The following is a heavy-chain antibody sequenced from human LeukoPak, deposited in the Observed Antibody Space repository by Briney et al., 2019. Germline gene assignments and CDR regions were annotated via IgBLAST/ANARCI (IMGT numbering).Heavy chain of an antibody. Sequence: GGSLRLSCAASGFSFNSDWMDWVRQAPGKGLEWVANIKHDESEKNYLDSVKGRFTISRDNAQNSLYLQMNGLRVEDTAVYYCTRRWDDWGQGTLVTVSS. CDR3: TRRWDD. CDR2: IKHDESEK. V-gene: IGHV3-7*01. J-gene: IGHJ4*02. CDR1: GFSFNSDW. D-gene: IGHD1-26*01.